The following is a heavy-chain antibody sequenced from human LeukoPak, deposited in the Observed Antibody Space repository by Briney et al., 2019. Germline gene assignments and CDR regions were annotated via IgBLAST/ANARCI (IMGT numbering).Heavy chain of an antibody. D-gene: IGHD1-26*01. CDR3: AKVIVGASYDAFDI. CDR1: GVTLSSYA. Sequence: GGSLRLSCAASGVTLSSYAMSWARQAPGKGLEWVSGISSSGSGGNTYYADSVKGRFTISRDSSKNTLFLHMNSLRAEDTAVYYCAKVIVGASYDAFDIWGQGTMVTVSS. J-gene: IGHJ3*02. CDR2: ISSSGSGGNT. V-gene: IGHV3-23*01.